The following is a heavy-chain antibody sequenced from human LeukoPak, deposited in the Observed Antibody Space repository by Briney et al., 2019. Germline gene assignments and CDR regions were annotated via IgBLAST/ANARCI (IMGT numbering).Heavy chain of an antibody. J-gene: IGHJ4*02. D-gene: IGHD6-13*01. CDR2: INPNSGGT. V-gene: IGHV1-2*02. Sequence: GASVKVSCKASGYTFTGYYIHWVRQAPGQGLEWMGWINPNSGGTNYAQKFQGRVTMTRDTSISTAYMELSSLRSEDTAVYYCARDYPRGSSSWYYFDYWGQGTLVTVSS. CDR1: GYTFTGYY. CDR3: ARDYPRGSSSWYYFDY.